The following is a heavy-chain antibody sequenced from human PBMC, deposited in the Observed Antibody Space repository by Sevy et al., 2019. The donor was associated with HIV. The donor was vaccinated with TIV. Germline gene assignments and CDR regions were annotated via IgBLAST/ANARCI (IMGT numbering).Heavy chain of an antibody. V-gene: IGHV3-53*01. J-gene: IGHJ3*02. CDR1: GFTVSSNY. CDR3: ARAQMTTVIVDAAFDI. Sequence: GESLKISCAASGFTVSSNYMSWVRQAPGKGLEWVSVIYSGGSTYYADSVKGRFTISRDNSKNTLYLQMNSLRAEDTAVYYCARAQMTTVIVDAAFDIWGQGTMVTV. D-gene: IGHD4-4*01. CDR2: IYSGGST.